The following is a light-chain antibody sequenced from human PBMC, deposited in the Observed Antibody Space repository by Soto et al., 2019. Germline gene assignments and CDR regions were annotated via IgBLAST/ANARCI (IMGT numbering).Light chain of an antibody. V-gene: IGLV2-23*02. CDR3: FSYAGSDIFVV. J-gene: IGLJ2*01. CDR1: SSDVGKYNL. CDR2: EDS. Sequence: QSALTQPASVSGSPGQSITISCTGSSSDVGKYNLVSWYQWHPGKAPKLMIYEDSQRPSGVSNRFSGSKSGNTASLTISGLQAEDEADYYCFSYAGSDIFVVFGGGTKLTVL.